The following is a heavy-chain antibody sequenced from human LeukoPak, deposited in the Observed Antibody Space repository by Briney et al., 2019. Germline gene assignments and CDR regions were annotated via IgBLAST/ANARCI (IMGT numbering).Heavy chain of an antibody. CDR3: AKDRHWLALDD. Sequence: GGSLRLSCAASGFIFSSHGMNWVRQAPGKGLEWVSGISPSGDITYYADSVKGRVTISRDNSKNTLYLQMNSLRAEDTAVYYCAKDRHWLALDDWGQGTLVTVSS. J-gene: IGHJ4*02. V-gene: IGHV3-23*01. CDR2: ISPSGDIT. D-gene: IGHD6-19*01. CDR1: GFIFSSHG.